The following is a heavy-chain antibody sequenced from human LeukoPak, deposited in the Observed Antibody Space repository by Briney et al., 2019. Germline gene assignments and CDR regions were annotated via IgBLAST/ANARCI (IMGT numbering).Heavy chain of an antibody. D-gene: IGHD3-9*01. Sequence: GGSLRLSCAASGFTFSTYGMHWVRQAPGKGLEWVAFIRYDGSNKYYADSVKGRFTISRDNSKNTLYLQMNSLRAEDTAVYYCAKDAGPAASYYDILTGYYDYYYYMDVWGKGTTVTISS. CDR3: AKDAGPAASYYDILTGYYDYYYYMDV. CDR1: GFTFSTYG. V-gene: IGHV3-30*02. CDR2: IRYDGSNK. J-gene: IGHJ6*03.